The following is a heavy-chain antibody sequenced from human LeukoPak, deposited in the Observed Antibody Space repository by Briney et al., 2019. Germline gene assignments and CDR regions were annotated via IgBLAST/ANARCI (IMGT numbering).Heavy chain of an antibody. CDR1: GFTFSSYW. CDR2: IKQGGSEK. CDR3: ARVWYYYDSSGYYPDY. D-gene: IGHD3-22*01. Sequence: PGGSLRLSCAASGFTFSSYWMSWVRQAPGKGLEWVANIKQGGSEKYYVDSVKGRFTISRDNAKNSLYLQMNSLRAEDTAVYYCARVWYYYDSSGYYPDYWGQGTLVTVSS. V-gene: IGHV3-7*01. J-gene: IGHJ4*02.